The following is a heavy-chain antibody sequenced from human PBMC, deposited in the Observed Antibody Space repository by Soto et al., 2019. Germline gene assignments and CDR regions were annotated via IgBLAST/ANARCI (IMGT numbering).Heavy chain of an antibody. Sequence: EVQLLESGGGLVQPGGSLRLSCPASGFTFTTYAMGWVRQAPGKGLEWVSAISGDGGDTYYADSVKGRFTIFRDNSKNTLYLQTNSLRAEDTAVYYCAKAVHPCNCGNCYFDYWGQGTLVTVSS. V-gene: IGHV3-23*01. CDR3: AKAVHPCNCGNCYFDY. J-gene: IGHJ4*02. CDR2: ISGDGGDT. D-gene: IGHD2-15*01. CDR1: GFTFTTYA.